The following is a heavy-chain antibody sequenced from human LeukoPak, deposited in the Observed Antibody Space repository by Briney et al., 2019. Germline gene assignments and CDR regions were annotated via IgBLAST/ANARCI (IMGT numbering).Heavy chain of an antibody. D-gene: IGHD3-16*02. CDR1: GFTFSSYW. Sequence: GGSLRLSCAASGFTFSSYWMSWVRQAPGKGLEWVANIKQDGSEKYYVDSLKGRFTISRDNAKNSLYLQMNSLRAEDTAVYYCARPRVVTSGRVIIRVPDYWGQGTLVTVSS. CDR3: ARPRVVTSGRVIIRVPDY. V-gene: IGHV3-7*01. CDR2: IKQDGSEK. J-gene: IGHJ4*02.